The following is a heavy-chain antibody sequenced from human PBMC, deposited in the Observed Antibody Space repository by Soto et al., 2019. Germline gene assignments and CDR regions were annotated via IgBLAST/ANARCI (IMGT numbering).Heavy chain of an antibody. V-gene: IGHV3-23*01. CDR3: AKDHITMVRGVNYFDY. Sequence: GGSLRLSCAASGFTFSSYAMSWVRQAPGKGLEWVSAISGSGGSTYYADSVKGRFTISRDNSKNTLYLQMNSLRAEDTAVYYCAKDHITMVRGVNYFDYWGQGTLVTVSS. J-gene: IGHJ4*02. CDR1: GFTFSSYA. CDR2: ISGSGGST. D-gene: IGHD3-10*01.